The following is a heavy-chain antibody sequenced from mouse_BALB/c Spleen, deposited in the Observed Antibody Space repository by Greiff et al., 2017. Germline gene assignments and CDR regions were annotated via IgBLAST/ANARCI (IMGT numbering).Heavy chain of an antibody. CDR3: AREGREGYEGFDD. CDR2: INPGDGYT. J-gene: IGHJ2*01. V-gene: IGHV1-63*01. D-gene: IGHD2-14*01. Sequence: QVQLQQSGAELVRPGASVKMSCKASGYTFTNYWMDWVKQRPGHGLEWIGDINPGDGYTNYNEKFKGKATLTADKSSSTAYMELRSLTSEDSAVYFGAREGREGYEGFDDWGEGTTLTVSS. CDR1: GYTFTNYW.